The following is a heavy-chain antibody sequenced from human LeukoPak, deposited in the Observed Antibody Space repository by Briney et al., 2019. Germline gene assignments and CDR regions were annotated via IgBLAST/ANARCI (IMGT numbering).Heavy chain of an antibody. D-gene: IGHD3-10*01. CDR2: IIPIFGTA. J-gene: IGHJ4*02. CDR3: ARDRGVSYYFDY. Sequence: ASVKVSCKASGGTFSSYAISWVRQAPGQGLEWMGGIIPIFGTANCAQKFQGRGTITADESTSTACRELSSLRSEDTAVYYCARDRGVSYYFDYWGQGTLVTVSS. CDR1: GGTFSSYA. V-gene: IGHV1-69*13.